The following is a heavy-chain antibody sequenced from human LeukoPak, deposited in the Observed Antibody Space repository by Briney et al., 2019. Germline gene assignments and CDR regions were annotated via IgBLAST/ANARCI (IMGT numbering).Heavy chain of an antibody. CDR2: ISSSSSYI. CDR1: GFTFSSYS. CDR3: ERDPYDDIMTGSLRGGFDY. D-gene: IGHD3-9*01. J-gene: IGHJ4*02. Sequence: PGGSLRLSCAASGFTFSSYSMNWVRQAPGKGLEWVSSISSSSSYIYYADSVKGRFTISRDNAKNSLYLQMNSLRAEDMAEYYCERDPYDDIMTGSLRGGFDYWGQGTLVTVSS. V-gene: IGHV3-21*01.